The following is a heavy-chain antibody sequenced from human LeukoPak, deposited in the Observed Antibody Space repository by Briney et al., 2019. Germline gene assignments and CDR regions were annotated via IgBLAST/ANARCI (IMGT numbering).Heavy chain of an antibody. V-gene: IGHV4-39*01. CDR2: IYYGGST. CDR1: GDSISSDIYS. D-gene: IGHD1-26*01. J-gene: IGHJ4*02. Sequence: SETLSLTCTVSGDSISSDIYSWGWIRQPPGEGLEWIGTIYYGGSTYYNPSLKSRVTTSVDTSKNQFSLRLSSVTAADTAVYYCARLYSGSYYERDYWGQGTLVTVSS. CDR3: ARLYSGSYYERDY.